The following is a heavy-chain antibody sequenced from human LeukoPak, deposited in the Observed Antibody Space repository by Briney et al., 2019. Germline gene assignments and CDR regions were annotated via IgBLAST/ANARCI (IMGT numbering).Heavy chain of an antibody. J-gene: IGHJ4*02. CDR3: ARDATVAVAGPDY. CDR1: GYTITSYG. Sequence: GSSVTVSCKASGYTITSYGISWVRQAPGQGLEWMGWISAYNGNTNYAQKLQGRVTMTTDTSTSTAYMELRSLRSDDTAVYYCARDATVAVAGPDYWGQGTLVTVSS. CDR2: ISAYNGNT. D-gene: IGHD6-19*01. V-gene: IGHV1-18*01.